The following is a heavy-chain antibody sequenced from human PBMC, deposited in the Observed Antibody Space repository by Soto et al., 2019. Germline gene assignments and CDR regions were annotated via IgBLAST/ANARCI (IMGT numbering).Heavy chain of an antibody. Sequence: PSETLSLTCSVSSGSISSSDYYWSLIRQPPGKGLEWIGYINYSGSTYYNPSLKSRVTISLDRSKNQFSLKLSSVTAADTAVYYCVRDSGTVTYSGLDVWGQGTTVTVSS. V-gene: IGHV4-30-4*01. CDR1: SGSISSSDYY. CDR2: INYSGST. CDR3: VRDSGTVTYSGLDV. D-gene: IGHD4-17*01. J-gene: IGHJ6*02.